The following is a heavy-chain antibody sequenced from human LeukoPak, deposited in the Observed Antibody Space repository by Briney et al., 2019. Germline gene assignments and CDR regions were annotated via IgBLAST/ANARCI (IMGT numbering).Heavy chain of an antibody. D-gene: IGHD6-6*01. Sequence: GSLRLSCAASGFTFSDYYMSWIRQAPGKGLEWVSYVSSSASTKYHADSVRGRFTISRDNAKNSLYLQMNSLRAEDTAVYYCARGVAAQEFYFDYWGQGTLVTVSS. V-gene: IGHV3-11*01. CDR1: GFTFSDYY. J-gene: IGHJ4*02. CDR2: VSSSASTK. CDR3: ARGVAAQEFYFDY.